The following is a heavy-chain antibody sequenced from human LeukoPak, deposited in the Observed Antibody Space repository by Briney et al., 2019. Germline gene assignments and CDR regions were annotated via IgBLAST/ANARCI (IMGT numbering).Heavy chain of an antibody. CDR2: INSDGSGA. Sequence: GGSLRLSCAASGFDFATYWMLWVRQAPGKGLVWVAQINSDGSGATYGDSAKGRFGISRDNAKKTLFLYMSGLRAEDTAVYYCARGTSTAPGIDYWGHGTLVAVSS. CDR1: GFDFATYW. V-gene: IGHV3-74*01. CDR3: ARGTSTAPGIDY. D-gene: IGHD6-13*01. J-gene: IGHJ4*01.